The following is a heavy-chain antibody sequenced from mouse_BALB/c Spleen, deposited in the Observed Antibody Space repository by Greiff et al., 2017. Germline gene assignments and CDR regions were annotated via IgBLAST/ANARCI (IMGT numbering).Heavy chain of an antibody. Sequence: VQLKQSGAELVRSGASVKLSCTASGFNIKDYYMHWVKQRPEQGLEWIGWIDPENGDTEYAPKFQGKATMTADTSSNTAYLQLSSLTSEDTAVYYCNALTTVVATDYFDYWGQGTTLTVSS. V-gene: IGHV14-4*02. CDR1: GFNIKDYY. CDR2: IDPENGDT. CDR3: NALTTVVATDYFDY. J-gene: IGHJ2*01. D-gene: IGHD1-1*01.